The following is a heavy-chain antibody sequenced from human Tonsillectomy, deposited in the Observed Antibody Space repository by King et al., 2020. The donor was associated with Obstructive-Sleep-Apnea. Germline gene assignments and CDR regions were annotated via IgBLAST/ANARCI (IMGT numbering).Heavy chain of an antibody. Sequence: QVQLQESGPGLVKPSETLSLTCTVSGGSISSYYWSRIRQPPGKRLEWIGYIYYSGSTNYNPSLKSRVTISVDTSKNQFSLKLSSVTAADTAVYYCARLGSGMGATAYFFDYWGQGTLVTVSS. CDR2: IYYSGST. CDR1: GGSISSYY. J-gene: IGHJ4*02. V-gene: IGHV4-59*08. D-gene: IGHD1-26*01. CDR3: ARLGSGMGATAYFFDY.